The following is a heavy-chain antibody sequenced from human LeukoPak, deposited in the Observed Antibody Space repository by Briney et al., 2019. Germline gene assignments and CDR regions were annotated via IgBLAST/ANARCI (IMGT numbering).Heavy chain of an antibody. Sequence: GGSLRLSCAASGFTFSSYAMHWVRQAPGKGLEWVAVISYDGSNKYYADSVKGRFTISRDNSKNTLYLQMNSLRAEDTAVYYCARGLILEWLVNDYWGQGTLVTVSS. J-gene: IGHJ4*02. CDR2: ISYDGSNK. CDR3: ARGLILEWLVNDY. D-gene: IGHD3-3*01. V-gene: IGHV3-30-3*01. CDR1: GFTFSSYA.